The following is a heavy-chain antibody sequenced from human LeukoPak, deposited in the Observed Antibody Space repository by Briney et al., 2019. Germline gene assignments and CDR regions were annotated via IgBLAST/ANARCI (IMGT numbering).Heavy chain of an antibody. D-gene: IGHD3-9*01. CDR3: ARAQLRYFDWLPRDY. CDR1: GFTFDVYA. CDR2: ISWDGGST. J-gene: IGHJ4*02. V-gene: IGHV3-43D*03. Sequence: GGSLRLSCAASGFTFDVYAMHWVRQAPGRGLEWVSLISWDGGSTYYADSVKGRFTISRDNTKNSLYLQMNSLRAEDTALYYCARAQLRYFDWLPRDYWGTGTTVTASS.